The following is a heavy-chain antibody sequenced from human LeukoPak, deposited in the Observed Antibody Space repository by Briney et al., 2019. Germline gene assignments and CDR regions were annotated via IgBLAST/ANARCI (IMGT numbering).Heavy chain of an antibody. V-gene: IGHV4-39*07. CDR1: GGSISSGNYY. Sequence: TSETLSLTCTVSGGSISSGNYYWGWIRQPPGKGLEWIGSIYYSGSTYYNPSLKSRVTISVDTSKNQFSLKLSSVTAADTAVYYCARENYDFWSGYYTDYWGQGTLVTVSS. D-gene: IGHD3-3*01. CDR2: IYYSGST. CDR3: ARENYDFWSGYYTDY. J-gene: IGHJ4*02.